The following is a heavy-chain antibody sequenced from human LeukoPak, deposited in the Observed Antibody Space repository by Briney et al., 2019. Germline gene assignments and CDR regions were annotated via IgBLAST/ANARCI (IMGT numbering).Heavy chain of an antibody. CDR1: GGTFSSYT. V-gene: IGHV1-69*02. Sequence: PMASVKVSCKASGGTFSSYTISWVRQAPGQGLEWMGRVIPILGIANYAQKFQGRVTITADKSTSTAYMELGSLRSEDTAVYYCARADGYYDFWSGYYLNYWGQGTLATVSS. CDR3: ARADGYYDFWSGYYLNY. J-gene: IGHJ4*02. CDR2: VIPILGIA. D-gene: IGHD3-3*01.